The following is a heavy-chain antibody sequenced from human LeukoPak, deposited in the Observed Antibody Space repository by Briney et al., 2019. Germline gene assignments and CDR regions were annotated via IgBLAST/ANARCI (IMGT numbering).Heavy chain of an antibody. CDR1: RFTFSNYN. CDR2: ISSSRSYI. CDR3: ARVNGSSWYIGYYYYYYMDV. D-gene: IGHD6-13*01. Sequence: GGCLRLSCAASRFTFSNYNMNCVRHAPGKGLECVSSISSSRSYIYYADSVKGRFTISRDNAKNSLYLQMNSLRAEDTAVYYCARVNGSSWYIGYYYYYYMDVWGKGTTVTVSS. J-gene: IGHJ6*03. V-gene: IGHV3-21*01.